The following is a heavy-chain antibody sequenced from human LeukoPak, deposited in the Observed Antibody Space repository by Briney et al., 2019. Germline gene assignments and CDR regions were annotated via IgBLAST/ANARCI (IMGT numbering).Heavy chain of an antibody. CDR2: ISSSSKYI. CDR1: GFTFRSYG. D-gene: IGHD2-2*01. Sequence: GGSLRLSCADSGFTFRSYGTNWVRQAPGKGLEWVSSISSSSKYIYYADSVKGRFTISRDNAKNSLYLQMNSLRAEDTATYYCARGLVPAAVEFDYWGQGTLVTVSS. J-gene: IGHJ4*02. CDR3: ARGLVPAAVEFDY. V-gene: IGHV3-21*01.